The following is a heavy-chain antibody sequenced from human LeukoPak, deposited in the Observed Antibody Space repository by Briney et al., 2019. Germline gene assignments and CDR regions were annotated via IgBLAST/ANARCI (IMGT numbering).Heavy chain of an antibody. D-gene: IGHD4-23*01. V-gene: IGHV3-23*01. CDR2: ISGSGGST. CDR1: RFTFSSYA. Sequence: PGGSLRLSCAASRFTFSSYAMSWVRQAPGKGLEWVSAISGSGGSTYYADSVKGRFTISRDNSKNTLYLQMNSLRAEDTAVYYCAKDGGYGGNSGYFDYWGQGTLVTVSS. J-gene: IGHJ4*02. CDR3: AKDGGYGGNSGYFDY.